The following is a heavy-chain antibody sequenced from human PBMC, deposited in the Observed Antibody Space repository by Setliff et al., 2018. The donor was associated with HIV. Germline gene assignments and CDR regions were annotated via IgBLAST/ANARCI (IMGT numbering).Heavy chain of an antibody. J-gene: IGHJ4*02. CDR1: GFTFSDYY. D-gene: IGHD6-19*01. V-gene: IGHV3-11*04. CDR2: ISSSGSTI. Sequence: PGGSLRLSCAASGFTFSDYYMSWIRQAPGKGLEWVSYISSSGSTIYYADSVKGRFTISRDDSKNTLYLQMKTLRAEDTAVYYCAKTPSSGWYILYLDYWGQGTLVTVSS. CDR3: AKTPSSGWYILYLDY.